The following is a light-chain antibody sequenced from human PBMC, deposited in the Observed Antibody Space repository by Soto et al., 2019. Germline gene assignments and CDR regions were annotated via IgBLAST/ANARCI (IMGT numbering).Light chain of an antibody. CDR1: QSVSSTY. CDR3: QQSDDSPGT. J-gene: IGKJ1*01. CDR2: GAS. Sequence: EIVLTQSPGTLSLSPGERATLSCRASQSVSSTYLAWYQHKPGQAPRLLIYGASIRATGIPARFSGSGSGTEFTLTISRLEPEDFAVSYCQQSDDSPGTFGQGTKVDIK. V-gene: IGKV3-20*01.